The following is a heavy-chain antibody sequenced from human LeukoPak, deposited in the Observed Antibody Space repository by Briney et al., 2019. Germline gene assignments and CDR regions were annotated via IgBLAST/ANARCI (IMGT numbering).Heavy chain of an antibody. Sequence: GGSLRLSCEASGFTFSAYAMTWARQAPGKGLEWVSSIGSDNKPHYSESVKGRFAISRDNSKNTLFLQLHSLRVEDTALYYCARDLHYYVAMVVWGQGTTVTVSS. J-gene: IGHJ6*01. CDR3: ARDLHYYVAMVV. CDR1: GFTFSAYA. CDR2: IGSDNKP. V-gene: IGHV3-23*01. D-gene: IGHD3-10*02.